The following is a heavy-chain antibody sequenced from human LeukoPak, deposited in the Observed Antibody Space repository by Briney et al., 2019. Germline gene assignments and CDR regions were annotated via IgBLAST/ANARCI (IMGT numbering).Heavy chain of an antibody. V-gene: IGHV3-23*01. CDR1: GFTFSSYA. CDR3: AKEEYYGSGSRYFDY. CDR2: ISGSGGST. D-gene: IGHD3-10*01. Sequence: GGSLRLSCAASGFTFSSYAMSWVRQAPGKGLEWVSSISGSGGSTYYADSVKGRFTISRDNSKNSLYLQMNSLRAEDTAVYYCAKEEYYGSGSRYFDYWGQGTLVTVSS. J-gene: IGHJ4*02.